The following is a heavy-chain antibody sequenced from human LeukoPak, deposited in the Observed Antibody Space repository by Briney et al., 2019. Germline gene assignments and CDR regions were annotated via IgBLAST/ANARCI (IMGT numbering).Heavy chain of an antibody. V-gene: IGHV1-69*05. J-gene: IGHJ4*02. CDR3: ARDRVSYYYDSSGYPGSGYFDY. CDR1: GGTFSSYA. Sequence: SVKVSCKASGGTFSSYAISWVRQARGQGLEWMGGIIPIFGTANYAQKFQGRVTITTDESTSTAYMELSSLRSEDTAVYYCARDRVSYYYDSSGYPGSGYFDYWGQGTLVTVSS. CDR2: IIPIFGTA. D-gene: IGHD3-22*01.